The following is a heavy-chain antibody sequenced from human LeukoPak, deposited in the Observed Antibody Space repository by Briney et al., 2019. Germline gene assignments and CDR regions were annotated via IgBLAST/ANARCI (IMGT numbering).Heavy chain of an antibody. CDR2: INPNSGAT. V-gene: IGHV1-2*02. CDR1: GYTLTDYY. J-gene: IGHJ6*02. CDR3: ARVQVDTAMAAYYYYGMDV. Sequence: ASVKVSCKASGYTLTDYYLHWVRQAPGQGLKWMGWINPNSGATHYAQSFQARVTMTRDTSIASSYMELTGLESDDTAVYYCARVQVDTAMAAYYYYGMDVWGQGTTVTVSS. D-gene: IGHD5-18*01.